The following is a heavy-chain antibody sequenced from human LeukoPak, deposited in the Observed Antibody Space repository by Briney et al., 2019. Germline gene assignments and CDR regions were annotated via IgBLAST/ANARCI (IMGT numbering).Heavy chain of an antibody. D-gene: IGHD2-2*01. CDR1: GFTFSSYG. CDR2: IRYDGSNK. V-gene: IGHV3-30*02. Sequence: GGSLRLSCAASGFTFSSYGMHWVRQAPGKGLEWVAFIRYDGSNKYYADSVKGRFTISRDNSKNTLYLQMNSLRAEDTAVYYCAKVMSTSDHFDYWGQGTLVTVSS. J-gene: IGHJ4*02. CDR3: AKVMSTSDHFDY.